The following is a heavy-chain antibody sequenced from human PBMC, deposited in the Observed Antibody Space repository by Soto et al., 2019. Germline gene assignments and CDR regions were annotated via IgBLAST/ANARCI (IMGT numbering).Heavy chain of an antibody. D-gene: IGHD4-17*01. J-gene: IGHJ4*02. CDR2: ISGSGGST. V-gene: IGHV3-23*01. Sequence: GGSLRLSCAASGFTFSSYAMSWVRQAPGKGLEWVSAISGSGGSTYYADSVKGRFTISRDNPKNTLYLQMNSLRAEDTAVYYCAKLHHDYGDYFDYWGQGTLVTAPQ. CDR3: AKLHHDYGDYFDY. CDR1: GFTFSSYA.